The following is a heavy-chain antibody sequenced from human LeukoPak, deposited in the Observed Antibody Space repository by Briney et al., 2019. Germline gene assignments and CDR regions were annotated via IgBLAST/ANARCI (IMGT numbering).Heavy chain of an antibody. V-gene: IGHV3-48*04. CDR3: ASGYSSDYGGNTY. CDR2: ISSSSSTI. J-gene: IGHJ4*02. CDR1: GFTFSSYG. Sequence: GGSLRLSCAASGFTFSSYGMHWARQAPGKGLEWVSYISSSSSTIYYADSVMGRFTISRDNAKNTLYLQMNSLRAEDTAVYYCASGYSSDYGGNTYWGQGTLVTVSS. D-gene: IGHD4-23*01.